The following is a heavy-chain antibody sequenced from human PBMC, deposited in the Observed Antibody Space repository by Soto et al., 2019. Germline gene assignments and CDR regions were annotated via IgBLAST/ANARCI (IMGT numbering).Heavy chain of an antibody. D-gene: IGHD1-26*01. J-gene: IGHJ4*02. Sequence: EVQLVESGGGLVQPGGSLRLSCAASGFTFSDYGVNWVRQAPGKGLEWISYISSGSDTIYYADSVKGRFTISRDNAKKSQFLQMTSLRDEDTAVYYCARVSTTWEDDYWGQGTLVTVSS. V-gene: IGHV3-48*02. CDR1: GFTFSDYG. CDR2: ISSGSDTI. CDR3: ARVSTTWEDDY.